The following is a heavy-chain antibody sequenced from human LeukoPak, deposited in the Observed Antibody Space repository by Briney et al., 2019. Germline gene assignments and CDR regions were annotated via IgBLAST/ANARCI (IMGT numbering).Heavy chain of an antibody. Sequence: GASVKVSCRASGYTFTSYAMNWVRQAPGQGLEWMGWINTNTGNPTYAQGFTGRFVFSLDTSVSTAYLQISSLKAEDTAVYYCARDYWFGELLVPFDYWGQGTLVTVSS. CDR2: INTNTGNP. CDR3: ARDYWFGELLVPFDY. CDR1: GYTFTSYA. D-gene: IGHD3-10*01. J-gene: IGHJ4*02. V-gene: IGHV7-4-1*02.